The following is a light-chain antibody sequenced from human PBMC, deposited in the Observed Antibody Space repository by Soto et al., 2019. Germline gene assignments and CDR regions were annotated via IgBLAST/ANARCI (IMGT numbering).Light chain of an antibody. CDR1: QGISSY. Sequence: DIQLTQSPSFLSASVGDRVTITCRASQGISSYLAWYQQKPGKVPKLLIYSASTLQSGVPSRFSGSGSGTDFTLTISRLEPEDFAVYYCQQYGSSPITFGQGTRLEI. CDR2: SAS. V-gene: IGKV1-27*01. J-gene: IGKJ5*01. CDR3: QQYGSSPIT.